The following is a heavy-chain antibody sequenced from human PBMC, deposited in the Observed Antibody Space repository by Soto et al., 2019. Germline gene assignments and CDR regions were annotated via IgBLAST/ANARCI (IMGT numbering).Heavy chain of an antibody. D-gene: IGHD3-10*01. Sequence: PSETLSLTCTVSGGSISSSSYYWGWIRQPPGKGLELIGSIYYSGSTYYNPSLKSRVTISVDTSKNQFSLKLSSVTAADTAVYYCARPSMVLWFGELFSGWFDPWGQGTLVTVLL. V-gene: IGHV4-39*01. CDR2: IYYSGST. CDR3: ARPSMVLWFGELFSGWFDP. J-gene: IGHJ5*02. CDR1: GGSISSSSYY.